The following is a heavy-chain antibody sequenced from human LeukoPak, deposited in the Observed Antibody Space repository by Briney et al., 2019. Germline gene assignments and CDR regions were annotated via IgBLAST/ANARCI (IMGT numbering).Heavy chain of an antibody. CDR1: GVTFGDYW. Sequence: GGSLRLSCAASGVTFGDYWMTWVRQAPGQGLEGVANIRQDGSENHYVDSVKGRFTISRDNAKNSLYLQMNSLRAEDTAVYYCATYWRHPDWLLPDIWGPGTMVIVSS. CDR2: IRQDGSEN. D-gene: IGHD3-9*01. CDR3: ATYWRHPDWLLPDI. J-gene: IGHJ3*02. V-gene: IGHV3-7*05.